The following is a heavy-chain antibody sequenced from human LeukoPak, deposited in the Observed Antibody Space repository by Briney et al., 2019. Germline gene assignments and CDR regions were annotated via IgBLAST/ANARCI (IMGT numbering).Heavy chain of an antibody. Sequence: VGSLRLSCAASGFTFNNYAMNWVRQAPGKGLEWVSDISGSGGSTHYADSVKGRFTISRDNSKNTLNLQTNSLGAEDTAVYYCAKVGWLQDSDYCGQGTLVTVSS. CDR1: GFTFNNYA. V-gene: IGHV3-23*01. CDR3: AKVGWLQDSDY. J-gene: IGHJ4*02. D-gene: IGHD5-24*01. CDR2: ISGSGGST.